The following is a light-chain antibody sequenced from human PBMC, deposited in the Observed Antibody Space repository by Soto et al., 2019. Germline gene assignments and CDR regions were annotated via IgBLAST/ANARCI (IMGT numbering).Light chain of an antibody. CDR3: QQHGISHIT. J-gene: IGKJ5*01. Sequence: GTLSLSPGERATLSCRASQSVINNYLAWYQQKAGQAPRLLIYDASTRATGIPDRFSGSGSGTDFTLTISRLEADDSAVYYCQQHGISHITFGQGTRLEIK. CDR2: DAS. V-gene: IGKV3-20*01. CDR1: QSVINNY.